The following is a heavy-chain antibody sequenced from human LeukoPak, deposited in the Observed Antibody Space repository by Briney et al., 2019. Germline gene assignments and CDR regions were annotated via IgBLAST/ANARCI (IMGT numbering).Heavy chain of an antibody. CDR1: GGSISSYY. CDR3: AKTGNGYDPLYYYYYMDV. D-gene: IGHD5-12*01. Sequence: SETLSLTCTVSGGSISSYYWSWIRQPPGKGLEWIGYIYYSGSTNYNPSLKSRVTISVDTSSNQFSLKLSSVTAADTAVYFCAKTGNGYDPLYYYYYMDVWSKGTTVTVSS. V-gene: IGHV4-59*08. CDR2: IYYSGST. J-gene: IGHJ6*03.